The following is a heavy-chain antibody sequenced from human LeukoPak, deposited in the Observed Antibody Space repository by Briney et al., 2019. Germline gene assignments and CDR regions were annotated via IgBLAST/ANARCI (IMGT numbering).Heavy chain of an antibody. CDR1: GFTFSSYS. J-gene: IGHJ4*02. CDR3: ARSDDYYGSSGYHFDY. V-gene: IGHV3-21*01. Sequence: GGSLRLSCAASGFTFSSYSMNWVRQAPGKGLEWVSSISSSSTYIYYADSVKGRFTISRDNAKNSLYLQMNSLRAGDTAVYYCARSDDYYGSSGYHFDYWGQGTLVTVAP. D-gene: IGHD3-22*01. CDR2: ISSSSTYI.